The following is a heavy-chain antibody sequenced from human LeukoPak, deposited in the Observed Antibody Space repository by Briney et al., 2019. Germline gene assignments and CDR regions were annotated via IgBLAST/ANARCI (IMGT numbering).Heavy chain of an antibody. V-gene: IGHV1-2*02. J-gene: IGHJ4*02. CDR2: INPNSGGT. CDR3: ARPKAPIYDSSGYYTPSFDY. CDR1: GYTFTGYY. Sequence: ASVKVSCKASGYTFTGYYMHWVRQAPGQGLEWMGLINPNSGGTNYAQKFQGRVTMTRDMSTSTVYMELSSLRSEDTAVYYCARPKAPIYDSSGYYTPSFDYWGQGTLVTVSS. D-gene: IGHD3-22*01.